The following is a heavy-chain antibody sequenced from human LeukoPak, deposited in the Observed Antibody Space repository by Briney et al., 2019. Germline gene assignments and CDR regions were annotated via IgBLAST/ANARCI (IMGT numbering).Heavy chain of an antibody. J-gene: IGHJ4*02. CDR2: IDGDGSST. D-gene: IGHD5-12*01. CDR1: GXTFSSYW. V-gene: IGHV3-74*01. CDR3: ARGYSGYFYY. Sequence: GGSLRLSCAASGXTFSSYWMQWVRQAPGKGLVWVSRIDGDGSSTNYADSVKGRFTISRDNAKNTLYLQMNSLRAEDTVVYYCARGYSGYFYYWGQGTLVTVSS.